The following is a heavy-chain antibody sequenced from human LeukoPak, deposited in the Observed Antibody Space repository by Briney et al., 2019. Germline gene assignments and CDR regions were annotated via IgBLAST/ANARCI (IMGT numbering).Heavy chain of an antibody. CDR2: IYYSGST. V-gene: IGHV4-39*01. J-gene: IGHJ4*02. Sequence: SETLSFTCTVSGGSISNNSYYLGWIRQPPGKGLEWIGSIYYSGSTYYNPSLKSRVTISVDTSKNQFSLKLSSVTAADTAVYYCARLYGSGRAIDYWGQGTLVTVSS. D-gene: IGHD3-10*01. CDR1: GGSISNNSYY. CDR3: ARLYGSGRAIDY.